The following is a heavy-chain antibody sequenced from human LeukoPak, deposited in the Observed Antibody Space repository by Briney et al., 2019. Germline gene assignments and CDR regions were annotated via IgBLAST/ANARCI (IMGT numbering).Heavy chain of an antibody. J-gene: IGHJ5*02. D-gene: IGHD2-15*01. Sequence: GESLKISCKGSGYSFTSYWISWVRQMPGKDLEWMGRIDPSDSYTNYSPSFQGHVTISADKSISTAYLQWSSLKASDTAMYYCARQHSYCSGGSCYSYWFDPWGQGTLVTVSS. CDR3: ARQHSYCSGGSCYSYWFDP. CDR2: IDPSDSYT. V-gene: IGHV5-10-1*01. CDR1: GYSFTSYW.